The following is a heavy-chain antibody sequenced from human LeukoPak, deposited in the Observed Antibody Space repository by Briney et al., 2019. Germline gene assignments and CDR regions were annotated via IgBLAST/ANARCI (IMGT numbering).Heavy chain of an antibody. CDR3: ARSWGLGRFDY. CDR2: ISSSSTTI. V-gene: IGHV3-48*04. Sequence: PGGSLRLSCAASGFTFSAYGMNWVRQSPGKGLELVSYISSSSTTIYYADSVKGRFTISRDNAKNSLYLQMNSLRAEDTAVYYCARSWGLGRFDYWGQGTLVTVSS. D-gene: IGHD7-27*01. CDR1: GFTFSAYG. J-gene: IGHJ4*02.